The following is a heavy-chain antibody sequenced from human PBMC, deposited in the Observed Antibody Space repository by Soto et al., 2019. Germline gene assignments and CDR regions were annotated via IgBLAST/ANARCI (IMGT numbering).Heavy chain of an antibody. CDR2: IYTSGST. J-gene: IGHJ3*02. CDR1: GGSISSYF. CDR3: ARDGDFWSGSYAFDI. D-gene: IGHD3-3*01. V-gene: IGHV4-4*07. Sequence: QVQLQESGPGLAKPSETLSLTCTVSGGSISSYFWSWIRQPAGKGLEWIGRIYTSGSTNYNPSLKSRVTMSVDTSKNQFSLRLSSVTAADTAVYYCARDGDFWSGSYAFDIWGQGTMVTNSS.